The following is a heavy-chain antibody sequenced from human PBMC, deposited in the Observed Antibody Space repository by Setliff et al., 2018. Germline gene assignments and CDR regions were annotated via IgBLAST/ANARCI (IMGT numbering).Heavy chain of an antibody. CDR3: AKDRGTGWYMVFN. D-gene: IGHD6-19*01. CDR2: IRYNGNNK. J-gene: IGHJ4*02. CDR1: GFTFSSYG. Sequence: GESLKISCAASGFTFSSYGMHWVRQAPGKGLEWVAFIRYNGNNKYYVDSVKGRFTISRDISKNTLYLQMNSLRPEDTAVYYCAKDRGTGWYMVFNWGQGTLVTV. V-gene: IGHV3-30*02.